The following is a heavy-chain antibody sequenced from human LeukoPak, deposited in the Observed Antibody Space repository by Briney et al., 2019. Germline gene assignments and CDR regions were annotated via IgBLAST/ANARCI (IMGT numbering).Heavy chain of an antibody. J-gene: IGHJ4*02. Sequence: GGSLRLSCAASGFTFSRYWMCWVRQAPGRGLEWVANIKQDGSEKYYVDSVKGRFTISRDNAKNSLFLQMNNLRAEDTAVYYCATHSGWRFDYWGQGTLVTVSS. D-gene: IGHD6-19*01. CDR3: ATHSGWRFDY. CDR2: IKQDGSEK. V-gene: IGHV3-7*03. CDR1: GFTFSRYW.